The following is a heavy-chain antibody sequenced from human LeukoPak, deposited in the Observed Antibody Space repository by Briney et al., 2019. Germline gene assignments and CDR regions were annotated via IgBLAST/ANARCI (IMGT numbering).Heavy chain of an antibody. CDR3: AVEVGELRGFDY. CDR1: GGSISSYY. Sequence: SETLSLTCTVSGGSISSYYWSWIRQPPGKGLEWIGYIYYSGSTNYNPSLKSRVTISVDTSKNQFSLKLSSVTAADTAVYYCAVEVGELRGFDYWGQGTLVTVSS. J-gene: IGHJ4*02. D-gene: IGHD1-26*01. CDR2: IYYSGST. V-gene: IGHV4-59*01.